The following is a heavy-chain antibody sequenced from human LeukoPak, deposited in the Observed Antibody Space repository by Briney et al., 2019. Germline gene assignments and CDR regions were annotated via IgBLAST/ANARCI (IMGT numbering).Heavy chain of an antibody. CDR3: ARDGLDYYDSSGSRESNWFDP. Sequence: ASVKVSCKASGYTFTGYYMHWVRQAPGQGLEWMGWINPNSGGTNYAQKFQGRVTMTRDTSISTAYMELSRLRSDDTAVYYCARDGLDYYDSSGSRESNWFDPWGQGTLVTVSS. D-gene: IGHD3-22*01. J-gene: IGHJ5*02. V-gene: IGHV1-2*02. CDR2: INPNSGGT. CDR1: GYTFTGYY.